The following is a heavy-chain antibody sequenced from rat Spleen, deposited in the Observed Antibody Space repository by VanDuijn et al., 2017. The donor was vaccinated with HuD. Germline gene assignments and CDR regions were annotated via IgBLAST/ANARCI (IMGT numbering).Heavy chain of an antibody. Sequence: EVQLVESDGGLVQPGRSLKLSCVASGFIFSDHYVAWVRQAPTKGLEWVATINYDGSSTFYRDSVRARFTISRDNAKSTLYLQVDSLRSEDTATYYCATMAAYNWFPYWGQGTLVTVSS. V-gene: IGHV5S10*01. D-gene: IGHD1-12*02. CDR1: GFIFSDHY. CDR2: INYDGSST. CDR3: ATMAAYNWFPY. J-gene: IGHJ3*01.